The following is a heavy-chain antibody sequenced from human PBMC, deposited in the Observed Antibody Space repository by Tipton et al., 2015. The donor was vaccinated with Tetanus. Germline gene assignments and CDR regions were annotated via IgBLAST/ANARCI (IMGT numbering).Heavy chain of an antibody. Sequence: TLSLTCTVSGGSISSYYWSWIRQPPGKGLEWIGYIYYSGSTNYNPSLKSRVTISVDTSKNQFSLKLSSVTAADTAVYYCVRGGRYDYGVQGWFDPWGQGTLVTVSS. D-gene: IGHD4-17*01. CDR3: VRGGRYDYGVQGWFDP. V-gene: IGHV4-59*01. CDR1: GGSISSYY. CDR2: IYYSGST. J-gene: IGHJ5*02.